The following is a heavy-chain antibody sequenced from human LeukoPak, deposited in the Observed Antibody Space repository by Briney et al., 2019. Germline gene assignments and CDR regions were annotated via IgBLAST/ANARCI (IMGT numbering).Heavy chain of an antibody. D-gene: IGHD3-3*01. CDR2: IYPGDGDT. V-gene: IGHV5-51*01. J-gene: IGHJ4*02. CDR3: ARRAGNAYKSGPDH. Sequence: GESLKISCKVSGYSFISYWIAWVRQVPGKGLEWMGIIYPGDGDTKYSPSFQGQVTISADKSSGTAYLQWSSLKASDTAIYYCARRAGNAYKSGPDHWGQGTLVTVSS. CDR1: GYSFISYW.